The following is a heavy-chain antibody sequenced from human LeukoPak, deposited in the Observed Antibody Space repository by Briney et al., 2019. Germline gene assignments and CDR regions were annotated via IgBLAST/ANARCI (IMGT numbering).Heavy chain of an antibody. CDR3: AKDVVSQYYYDSSGYYYEYNWFDP. D-gene: IGHD3-22*01. J-gene: IGHJ5*02. CDR1: GFTFSSYG. Sequence: GGSLRLSCAASGFTFSSYGMRWVRQAPGKGLEWVAVISYDGSNKYYADSVKGRFTISRDNSKNTLYLQMNSLRAEDTAVYYCAKDVVSQYYYDSSGYYYEYNWFDPWGQGTLVTVSS. CDR2: ISYDGSNK. V-gene: IGHV3-30*18.